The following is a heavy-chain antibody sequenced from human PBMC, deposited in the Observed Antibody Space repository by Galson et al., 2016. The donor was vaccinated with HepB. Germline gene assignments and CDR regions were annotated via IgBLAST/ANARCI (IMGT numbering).Heavy chain of an antibody. CDR1: GYTFTKYW. D-gene: IGHD6-19*01. CDR3: ARLSSGWDGSTHYYFDR. CDR2: IDPSDSFT. Sequence: QSGAEVKKPGESLRIFCKTSGYTFTKYWISWVRQMPGKGLEWMGRIDPSDSFTDYSPSLQGRVTISTDKSTSTAYLQWSRLKASDNAMYYCARLSSGWDGSTHYYFDRWGQGTLVGVYS. J-gene: IGHJ4*02. V-gene: IGHV5-10-1*01.